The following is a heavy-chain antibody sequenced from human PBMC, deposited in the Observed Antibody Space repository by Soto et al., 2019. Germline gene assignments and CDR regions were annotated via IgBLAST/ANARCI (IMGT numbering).Heavy chain of an antibody. J-gene: IGHJ4*02. D-gene: IGHD3-3*01. Sequence: ASVKVSCKASGYTFTGYYMHWVRQAPGQGLEWMGWINPNSGGTNYAQKFQGWVTMTRDTSISTAYMELSRLRSDDTAVYYCARGSVSIFGVVMPDYWGQGTLVTVSS. CDR3: ARGSVSIFGVVMPDY. CDR1: GYTFTGYY. CDR2: INPNSGGT. V-gene: IGHV1-2*04.